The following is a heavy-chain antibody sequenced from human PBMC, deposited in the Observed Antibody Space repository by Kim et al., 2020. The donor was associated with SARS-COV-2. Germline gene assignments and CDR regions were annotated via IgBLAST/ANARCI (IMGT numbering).Heavy chain of an antibody. V-gene: IGHV1-69*01. Sequence: KCQGRVTITADESTSTAYMELSSLRSEDTAVYYCAAGDIVVVVAAPFDYWGQGTLVTVSS. D-gene: IGHD2-15*01. J-gene: IGHJ4*02. CDR3: AAGDIVVVVAAPFDY.